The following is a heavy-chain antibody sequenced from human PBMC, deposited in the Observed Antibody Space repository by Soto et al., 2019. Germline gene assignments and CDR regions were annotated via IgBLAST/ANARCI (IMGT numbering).Heavy chain of an antibody. CDR3: ARGGITIFGVVIIGPFDY. V-gene: IGHV4-34*01. J-gene: IGHJ4*02. D-gene: IGHD3-3*01. CDR2: INHSGST. Sequence: ETLSLTCAVYGGSFSGYYWSWIRQPPGKGLEWIGEINHSGSTNYNPSLKSRVTISVDTSKNQFSLKLSSVTAADTAVYYCARGGITIFGVVIIGPFDYWGQGTLVTVSS. CDR1: GGSFSGYY.